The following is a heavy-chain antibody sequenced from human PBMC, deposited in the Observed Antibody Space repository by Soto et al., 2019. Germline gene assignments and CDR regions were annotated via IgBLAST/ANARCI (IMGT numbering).Heavy chain of an antibody. J-gene: IGHJ4*02. CDR3: ASLTAMVTWYYFDY. D-gene: IGHD5-18*01. CDR2: INHSGST. Sequence: SETLSLTCAVYVGSVSGYYWSWIRQPPGKGLEWIGEINHSGSTNYNPSLKSRVTISVDTSKNQFSLKLSSVTAADTAVYYCASLTAMVTWYYFDYWGQGTLVTVSS. CDR1: VGSVSGYY. V-gene: IGHV4-34*01.